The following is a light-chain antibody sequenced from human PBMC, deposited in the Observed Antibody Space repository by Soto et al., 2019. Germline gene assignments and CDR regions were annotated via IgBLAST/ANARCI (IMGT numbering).Light chain of an antibody. CDR3: QQYGSYRT. Sequence: DIQMTQSPATLSASVGDRVTITCRASQSISSWLAWYQQRPGRAPKLLIYKAATLQRGVPSRFSASGSGTEFTLTISSLQPDDFATYYCQQYGSYRTFGQGTKVEIK. CDR1: QSISSW. J-gene: IGKJ1*01. CDR2: KAA. V-gene: IGKV1-5*03.